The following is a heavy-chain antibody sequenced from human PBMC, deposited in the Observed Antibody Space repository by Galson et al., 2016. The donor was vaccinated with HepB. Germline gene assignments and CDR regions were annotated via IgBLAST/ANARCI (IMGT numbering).Heavy chain of an antibody. CDR1: GYTFGTYG. Sequence: SVKVSCKASGYTFGTYGFSWVRQAPGQGLEWMGWISGNNGNAKYAQKFQGRVTMTTDTSTSTAYMEVRSLRSDDTAVYYCARDRVGVPGTLGNWGQGTLVSVSS. CDR2: ISGNNGNA. J-gene: IGHJ4*02. V-gene: IGHV1-18*01. D-gene: IGHD6-19*01. CDR3: ARDRVGVPGTLGN.